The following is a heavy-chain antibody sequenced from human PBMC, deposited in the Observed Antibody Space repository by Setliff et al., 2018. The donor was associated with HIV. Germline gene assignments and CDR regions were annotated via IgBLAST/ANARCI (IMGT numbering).Heavy chain of an antibody. V-gene: IGHV4-61*01. Sequence: TLSLTCTVSGGSIISSNSHWCWIRQPPGKGLEWIGYIYYSGSTNYNPSLKSRVTISVDTSKSQFSLTLGTVTSAYTALYYCARAGRYTTFWGFDHWGQGILVTVSS. CDR2: IYYSGST. D-gene: IGHD7-27*01. J-gene: IGHJ4*02. CDR1: GGSIISSNSH. CDR3: ARAGRYTTFWGFDH.